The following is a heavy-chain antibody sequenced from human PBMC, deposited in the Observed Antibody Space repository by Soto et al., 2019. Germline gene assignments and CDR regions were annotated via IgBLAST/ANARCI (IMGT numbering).Heavy chain of an antibody. CDR1: GFTFSNYE. V-gene: IGHV3-48*03. J-gene: IGHJ6*02. CDR3: ARSDYYYYGMDV. CDR2: ISSSGSTI. D-gene: IGHD4-17*01. Sequence: GSLRLSCAASGFTFSNYEMNWVRQAPGKGLEWVSYISSSGSTIYYADSVKGRFTISRDNAKNSLYLQINSLRAEETAVYYCARSDYYYYGMDVWGQGTTVTVSS.